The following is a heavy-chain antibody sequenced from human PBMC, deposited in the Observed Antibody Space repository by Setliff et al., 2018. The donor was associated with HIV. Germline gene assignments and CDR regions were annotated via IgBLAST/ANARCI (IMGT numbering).Heavy chain of an antibody. CDR3: ARAPYYDYRGLAVYYFDY. CDR1: GGSINSTSYY. D-gene: IGHD3-22*01. CDR2: IYYSGDT. J-gene: IGHJ4*02. Sequence: PSETLSFTCIVSGGSINSTSYYWGWIRQPPGQGLEWIGSIYYSGDTFYNTSLKTRITISVDTSKNHLSLKVSSLTAADTAVYYCARAPYYDYRGLAVYYFDYWGQGTLVTVSS. V-gene: IGHV4-39*07.